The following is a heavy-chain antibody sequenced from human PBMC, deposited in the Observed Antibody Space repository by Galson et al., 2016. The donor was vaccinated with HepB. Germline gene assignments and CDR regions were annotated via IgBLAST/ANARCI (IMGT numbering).Heavy chain of an antibody. J-gene: IGHJ5*02. Sequence: SLRLSCAASGFTFSTYSMNWVRQAPGRGPEWISYIAGSGRPIYYQHSVTGRFTISRDNAKNSLYLQMNSLRAEDTAVYYYARQRGVGGWYSDPWGQGTRVTVSS. CDR2: IAGSGRPI. CDR1: GFTFSTYS. D-gene: IGHD6-19*01. CDR3: ARQRGVGGWYSDP. V-gene: IGHV3-48*04.